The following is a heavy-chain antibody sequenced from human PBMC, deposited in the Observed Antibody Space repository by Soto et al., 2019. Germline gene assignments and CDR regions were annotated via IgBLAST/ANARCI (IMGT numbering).Heavy chain of an antibody. CDR1: GFTFSSYG. CDR3: ARDHVPAALCD. V-gene: IGHV3-33*01. CDR2: IWYDGSNK. Sequence: GALRLSCAASGFTFSSYGMHWVRQAPGKGLEWVAVIWYDGSNKYYADSVKGRFTISRDNSKNTLYLQMNSLRAEDTAVYYCARDHVPAALCDWGQGTLVTVSS. D-gene: IGHD2-2*01. J-gene: IGHJ4*02.